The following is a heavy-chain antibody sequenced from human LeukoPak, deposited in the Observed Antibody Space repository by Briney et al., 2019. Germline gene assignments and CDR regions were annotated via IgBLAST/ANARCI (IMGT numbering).Heavy chain of an antibody. CDR3: ARDGRYCSSTSCYTGMDY. CDR1: GFTFSSYS. Sequence: PGGSLRLSCAASGFTFSSYSMNWVRQAPGKGLEWVSYISSSSSTIYYADSVKGRFTISRDNAKNSLYLQMNSLRAEDTAVYYCARDGRYCSSTSCYTGMDYWGQGTLVTVSS. J-gene: IGHJ4*02. D-gene: IGHD2-2*02. V-gene: IGHV3-48*04. CDR2: ISSSSSTI.